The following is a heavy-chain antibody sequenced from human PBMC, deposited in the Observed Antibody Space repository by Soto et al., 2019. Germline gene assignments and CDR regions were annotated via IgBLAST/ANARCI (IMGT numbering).Heavy chain of an antibody. D-gene: IGHD3-22*01. CDR2: IHVGTSDI. V-gene: IGHV5-51*01. J-gene: IGHJ4*02. Sequence: PGESLKISCKDSGDKFTNDWIAWVRQMPGKGLEWMGIIHVGTSDIRYSPSFKGQVTVSADKSIRTAYLQWSSLKASDTAMYYCALVVDGLFYSDYWGQGTPVTVSS. CDR3: ALVVDGLFYSDY. CDR1: GDKFTNDW.